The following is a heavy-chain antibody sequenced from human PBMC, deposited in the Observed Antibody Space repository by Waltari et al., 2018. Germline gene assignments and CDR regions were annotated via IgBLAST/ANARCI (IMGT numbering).Heavy chain of an antibody. D-gene: IGHD2-2*01. CDR1: GYRFPSYW. CDR3: ARRDCISSSCYDGWFDL. CDR2: VNPGDAGT. J-gene: IGHJ5*02. V-gene: IGHV5-51*01. Sequence: EVQLVQSGAEVRKPGESLRISCEGSGYRFPSYWIGWVRQTPGKGREWMGIVNPGDAGTRYSPSFRGQVTISADRAIFTAYLHWSSMKASDTVIYYCARRDCISSSCYDGWFDLWGQGTLVTVSS.